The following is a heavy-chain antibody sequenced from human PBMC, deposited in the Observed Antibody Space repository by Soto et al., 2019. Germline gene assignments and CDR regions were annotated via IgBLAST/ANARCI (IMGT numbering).Heavy chain of an antibody. V-gene: IGHV3-33*01. CDR2: ILNDGSNR. CDR1: GFTFSNYG. D-gene: IGHD3-10*01. Sequence: QVQLVESGGGVVQPGRSLRLPCAASGFTFSNYGMHWVRQAPGKGLEWVAVILNDGSNRYHADSVKDRFTISRDNSKNTLYLQMNSLRAEDTAVYYCARDDEYSGNGMDVWGQGTTVTVS. CDR3: ARDDEYSGNGMDV. J-gene: IGHJ6*02.